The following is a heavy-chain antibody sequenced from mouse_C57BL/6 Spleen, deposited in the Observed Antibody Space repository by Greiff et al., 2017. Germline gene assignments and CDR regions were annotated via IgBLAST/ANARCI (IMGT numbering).Heavy chain of an antibody. Sequence: EVQLVESGAGLVKPGGSLKLSCAASGFTFSSYAMSWVRQTPEKRLEWVAYISSGGDYIYYADTVKGRFTISRDNARNTLYLQMSSLKSEDTAMYYCTREGSYYGSSYGTWFAYWGQGTLVTVSA. CDR2: ISSGGDYI. J-gene: IGHJ3*01. V-gene: IGHV5-9-1*02. CDR1: GFTFSSYA. D-gene: IGHD1-1*01. CDR3: TREGSYYGSSYGTWFAY.